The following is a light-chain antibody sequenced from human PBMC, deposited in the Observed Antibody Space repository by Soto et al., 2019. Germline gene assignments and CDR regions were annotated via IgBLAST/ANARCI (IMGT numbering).Light chain of an antibody. CDR3: QQYNSYSPT. CDR1: QSIRSW. Sequence: DIQMTQSPSTLSASVGDRVTITYRASQSIRSWLAWYQQKPGKAPKLLIYDASSLESGVPSRFSGSGSGTEFTLTISSLQPDDFATYYCQQYNSYSPTFGQGTKVEIK. J-gene: IGKJ1*01. CDR2: DAS. V-gene: IGKV1-5*01.